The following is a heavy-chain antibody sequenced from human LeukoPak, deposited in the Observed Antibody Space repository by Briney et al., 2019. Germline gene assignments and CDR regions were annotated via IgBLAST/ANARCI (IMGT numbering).Heavy chain of an antibody. V-gene: IGHV1-18*01. CDR1: GYTFTSYG. Sequence: ASVKVSCKASGYTFTSYGISWVRQAPGQGLEWMGWISAYNGNTNYAQKLQGRVTMTTDTSTSTAYLELRSLTSDDTAVYYCARDRPKDDAFDIWGQGTPVIVSS. J-gene: IGHJ3*02. CDR3: ARDRPKDDAFDI. CDR2: ISAYNGNT.